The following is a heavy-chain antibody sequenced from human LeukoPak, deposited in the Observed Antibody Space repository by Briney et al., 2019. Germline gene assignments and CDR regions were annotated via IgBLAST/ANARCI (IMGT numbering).Heavy chain of an antibody. CDR2: IKAKAHGGTI. D-gene: IGHD1-26*01. CDR3: TTDGVGVEGATYDN. CDR1: GFTFSSYG. V-gene: IGHV3-15*01. Sequence: GGTLRLSCAASGFTFSSYGMSWVRQAPGKGLEWVGRIKAKAHGGTIEYAAPVKGRFTISRDDSKNTLYLQMNSLKTEDTAVYYCTTDGVGVEGATYDNWGQGTLVSVSS. J-gene: IGHJ4*02.